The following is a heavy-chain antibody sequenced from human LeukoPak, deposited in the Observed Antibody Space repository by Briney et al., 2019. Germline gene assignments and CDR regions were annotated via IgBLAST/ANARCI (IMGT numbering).Heavy chain of an antibody. D-gene: IGHD3-22*01. Sequence: SEPLSLTCTVSGGSISSYYWSWIRQPPGKGLEWIGYIYYSGSTNYNPSHKSRVTISVDTSKNQFSLKLSSVIAADTAVYYCGTYYYDSSGHYYFGYWGQGTLVTVSS. V-gene: IGHV4-59*01. J-gene: IGHJ4*02. CDR2: IYYSGST. CDR1: GGSISSYY. CDR3: GTYYYDSSGHYYFGY.